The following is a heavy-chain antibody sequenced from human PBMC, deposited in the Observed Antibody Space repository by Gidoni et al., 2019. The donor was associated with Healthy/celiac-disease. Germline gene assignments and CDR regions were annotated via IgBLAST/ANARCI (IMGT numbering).Heavy chain of an antibody. CDR2: ISYDGSNK. CDR3: AKVRNYYDSSGYLDY. J-gene: IGHJ4*02. V-gene: IGHV3-30*18. CDR1: GFTFSSYG. Sequence: QVQLVESGGGVVQPGRSLGLSCAASGFTFSSYGMHWVRQAPGKGLEWVAVISYDGSNKYYADSVKGRFTISRDNSKNTLYLQMNSLRAEDTAVYYCAKVRNYYDSSGYLDYWGQGTLVTVSS. D-gene: IGHD3-22*01.